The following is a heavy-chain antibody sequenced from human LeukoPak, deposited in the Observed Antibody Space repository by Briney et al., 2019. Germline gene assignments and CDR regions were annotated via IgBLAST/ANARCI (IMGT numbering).Heavy chain of an antibody. Sequence: SETLSLTCDVSGYSISSGHYWGWIRQSPGNGLEWIASMYKSGSTYFKSSLKSRVTISLDTPKNQFSLTLNSVTAADIAVYYCARHVYGRHQLQAYHFDYWGQGILVTVSS. D-gene: IGHD2-2*01. CDR1: GYSISSGHY. V-gene: IGHV4-38-2*01. CDR2: MYKSGST. J-gene: IGHJ4*02. CDR3: ARHVYGRHQLQAYHFDY.